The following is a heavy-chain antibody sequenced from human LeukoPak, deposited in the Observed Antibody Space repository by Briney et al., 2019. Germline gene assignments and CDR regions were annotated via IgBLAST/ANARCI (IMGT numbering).Heavy chain of an antibody. V-gene: IGHV4-39*01. D-gene: IGHD3-22*01. J-gene: IGHJ3*02. Sequence: SETLSLTCTVSGGSISSSSYYWGWIRQPPGKGLEWIGSSYYSGSTYYKPSPKSRVTISVDTSKNQFSLKLSSVTAAGTAVYYCARGQVIVVVITPNDAFDIWGQGTMVTVSS. CDR3: ARGQVIVVVITPNDAFDI. CDR2: SYYSGST. CDR1: GGSISSSSYY.